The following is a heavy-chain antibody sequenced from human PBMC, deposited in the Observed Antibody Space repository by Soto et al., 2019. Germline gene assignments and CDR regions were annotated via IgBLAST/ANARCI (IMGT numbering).Heavy chain of an antibody. Sequence: EVQLVESGGGLVQPGGSLRLSCAASGFTVSSNYMSWVRQAPGKGLEWVSVIYSGGSTYYADSVKGRFTISRDNSKNTLYLQMNSLRAEDTAVYYCARDYYDFWSGWADYWGKGTLVTVSS. V-gene: IGHV3-66*01. CDR2: IYSGGST. J-gene: IGHJ4*02. CDR3: ARDYYDFWSGWADY. D-gene: IGHD3-3*01. CDR1: GFTVSSNY.